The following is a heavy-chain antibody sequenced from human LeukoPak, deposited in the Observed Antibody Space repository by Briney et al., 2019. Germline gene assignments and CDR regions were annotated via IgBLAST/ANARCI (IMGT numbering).Heavy chain of an antibody. V-gene: IGHV3-23*01. CDR3: ARVLPHSDPLDY. CDR2: ISGSGDSP. CDR1: GFTFSSYA. D-gene: IGHD2-15*01. J-gene: IGHJ4*02. Sequence: GGSLRLSCATSGFTFSSYAMSWVRQAPGKGLEWVSAISGSGDSPYYADSVKGRFTISRDSSKNTLYLQMNSLRAEDTAVYYCARVLPHSDPLDYWGQGTLVTVSS.